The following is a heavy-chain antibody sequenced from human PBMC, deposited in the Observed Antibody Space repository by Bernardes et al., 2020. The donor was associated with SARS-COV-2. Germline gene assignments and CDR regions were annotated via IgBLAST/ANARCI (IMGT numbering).Heavy chain of an antibody. D-gene: IGHD3-3*01. Sequence: ASVKVSCKVSGYTLTELSMHWVRQAPGKGLEWMGGFDPEDGETIYAQKFQGRVTMTEDTSTDTAYMELSSLRSEDTAVYYCATDRRYDFWSGYSYWGQGTLVTVSS. CDR1: GYTLTELS. V-gene: IGHV1-24*01. CDR3: ATDRRYDFWSGYSY. J-gene: IGHJ4*02. CDR2: FDPEDGET.